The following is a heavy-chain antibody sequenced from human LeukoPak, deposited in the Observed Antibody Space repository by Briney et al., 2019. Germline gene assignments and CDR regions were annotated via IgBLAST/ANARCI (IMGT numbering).Heavy chain of an antibody. Sequence: PGGSLRLSCAASGFSVSSKYMSWVRQAPGKGLEWVAVISYDGSNKYYADSVKGRFTISRDNSKNTLYLQMNSLRAEDTAVYYCAKALSQWELSYFDLWGRGTLVTVSS. CDR2: ISYDGSNK. CDR1: GFSVSSKY. CDR3: AKALSQWELSYFDL. J-gene: IGHJ2*01. D-gene: IGHD1-26*01. V-gene: IGHV3-30*18.